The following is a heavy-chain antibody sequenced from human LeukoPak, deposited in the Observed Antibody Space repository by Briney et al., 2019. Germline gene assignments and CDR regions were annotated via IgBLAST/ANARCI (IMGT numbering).Heavy chain of an antibody. D-gene: IGHD3-22*01. CDR1: GYSISSGYF. CDR3: ARDRYIYYDGEAGFDY. CDR2: FYHSGIT. J-gene: IGHJ4*02. V-gene: IGHV4-38-2*02. Sequence: SETLSLTCTVSGYSISSGYFWGWIRQPPGKGLEWIGSFYHSGITYYNPSLKSRVTISVEMSKNQFSLKLSSVTAADTAVYYCARDRYIYYDGEAGFDYWGQGTLVTVSS.